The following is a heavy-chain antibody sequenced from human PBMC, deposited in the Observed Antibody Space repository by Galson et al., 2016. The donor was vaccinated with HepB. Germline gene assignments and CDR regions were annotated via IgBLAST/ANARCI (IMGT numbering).Heavy chain of an antibody. D-gene: IGHD3-16*01. CDR2: TYYGEDN. CDR1: GASLGVSAYH. CDR3: GTYLVGRGGTGY. Sequence: SETLSLTCTVSGASLGVSAYHWAWIRQPAGKGLEWMAHTYYGEDNRYNPSLKGRVTMSIDASTNEISLTLKSVTAADTAVYYCGTYLVGRGGTGYWGQGTPVTVSS. V-gene: IGHV4-61*08. J-gene: IGHJ4*02.